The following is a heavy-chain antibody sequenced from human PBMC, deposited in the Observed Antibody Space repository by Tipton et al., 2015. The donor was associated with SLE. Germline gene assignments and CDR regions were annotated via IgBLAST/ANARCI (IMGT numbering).Heavy chain of an antibody. J-gene: IGHJ6*02. D-gene: IGHD6-13*01. CDR2: ISSSTTYI. V-gene: IGHV3-21*06. CDR1: GFTFSSYA. Sequence: GSLRLSCAASGFTFSSYAMHWVRQAPGKGLEWVSSISSSTTYIYYADSMKGRFTISRDNAKNSLYLEINSLRGEDAAVYYCARDRRSRWHYPYGMDVWGQGTTVTVSS. CDR3: ARDRRSRWHYPYGMDV.